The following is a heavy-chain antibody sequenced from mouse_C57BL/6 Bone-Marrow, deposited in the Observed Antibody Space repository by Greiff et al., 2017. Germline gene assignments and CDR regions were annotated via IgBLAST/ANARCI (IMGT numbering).Heavy chain of an antibody. D-gene: IGHD2-12*01. CDR3: ARDYDGDY. J-gene: IGHJ2*01. CDR1: GFTFSSYA. V-gene: IGHV5-4*01. Sequence: EVKLVESGGGLVKPGGSLKLSCAASGFTFSSYAMSWVRQTPEKRLAWVATISDGGSYTSYPDNVKGRFTISRDNAKNNLYLQMSHLKSEDTAMYYCARDYDGDYWGQGTTRTVSS. CDR2: ISDGGSYT.